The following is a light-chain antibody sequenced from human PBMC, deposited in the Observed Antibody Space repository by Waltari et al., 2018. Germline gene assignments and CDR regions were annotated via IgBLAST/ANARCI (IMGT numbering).Light chain of an antibody. V-gene: IGKV3-11*01. J-gene: IGKJ4*01. CDR3: QQRSKWPPT. CDR1: QTISSY. Sequence: EIVLPQSPATLSLSPGERATLSCKASQTISSYLAWYQHKLGQSPRLLIYDASNRATGIPARFSGSGSGTDFTLTISSLEPEDFAVYYCQQRSKWPPTFGGGTKVEIK. CDR2: DAS.